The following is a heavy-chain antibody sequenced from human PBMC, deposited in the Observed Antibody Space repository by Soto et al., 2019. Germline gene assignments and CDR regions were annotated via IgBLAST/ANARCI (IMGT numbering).Heavy chain of an antibody. Sequence: ASVKVSFKASGYTFTSYYMHWVRQAPGQGLEWMGIINPSGGSTSYAQKFQGRVTMTRDTSTSTVYMELSSLRSEDTAVYYCARQDYYGSGSYGWFDPWGQGTLVTVSS. D-gene: IGHD3-10*01. CDR3: ARQDYYGSGSYGWFDP. CDR2: INPSGGST. V-gene: IGHV1-46*01. CDR1: GYTFTSYY. J-gene: IGHJ5*02.